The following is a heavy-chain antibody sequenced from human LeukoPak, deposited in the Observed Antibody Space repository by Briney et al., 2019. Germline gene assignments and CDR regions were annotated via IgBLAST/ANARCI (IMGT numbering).Heavy chain of an antibody. Sequence: GGSLRLSCVASGFTFSTYTMHWVRQAPGKGLGWLSYITTSGSTTYYADSVKGRFTIFRDNAKNSLYLQMNSLRAEDTAVYYCVSFQKTFDYWGQGTLVTVSS. CDR3: VSFQKTFDY. CDR2: ITTSGSTT. V-gene: IGHV3-48*04. CDR1: GFTFSTYT. J-gene: IGHJ4*02.